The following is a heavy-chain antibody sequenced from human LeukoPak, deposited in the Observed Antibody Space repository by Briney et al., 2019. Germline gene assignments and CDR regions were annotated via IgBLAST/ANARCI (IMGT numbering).Heavy chain of an antibody. D-gene: IGHD3-3*01. V-gene: IGHV5-51*01. CDR2: IYPGDSDT. J-gene: IGHJ6*03. Sequence: GASLKISFKGSGYRFTSYWIGWVRQMPGKGLEWMGIIYPGDSDTRYSPSFQGQVTISADKSISTAYLQWSSLKASDTAMYYCARSGYDFWSGYYGYYYYMDVWGKGTTVTVSS. CDR3: ARSGYDFWSGYYGYYYYMDV. CDR1: GYRFTSYW.